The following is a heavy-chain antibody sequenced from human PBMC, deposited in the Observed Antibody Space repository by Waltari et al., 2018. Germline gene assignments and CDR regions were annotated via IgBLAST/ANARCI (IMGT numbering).Heavy chain of an antibody. Sequence: QVQLVQSGAEVKKPGASVKISCKTSEYTFTSSYIHWVRQAPGQGLEWMGIINPSGGSTSYAQKFHGRVTMTSDTSTSTVYMELSSLRSEDTAVYYCAVDTGALWMDVWGQGTTVTVSS. V-gene: IGHV1-46*01. CDR3: AVDTGALWMDV. J-gene: IGHJ6*02. D-gene: IGHD2-21*01. CDR1: EYTFTSSY. CDR2: INPSGGST.